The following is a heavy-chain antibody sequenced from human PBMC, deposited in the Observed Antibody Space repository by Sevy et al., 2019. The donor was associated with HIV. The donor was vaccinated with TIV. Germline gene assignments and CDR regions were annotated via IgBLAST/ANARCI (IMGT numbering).Heavy chain of an antibody. CDR2: VYYTGRT. CDR3: QRRNDFDI. CDR1: GGSINSDH. Sequence: LPETLSLTCTVSGGSINSDHWNWIRQPPGKGLEWIGYVYYTGRTNSNPSLKNRVTISGDSTKNQSSLKQTSVTAADTAVYYCQRRNDFDIWGQGTMVTVSS. J-gene: IGHJ3*02. V-gene: IGHV4-59*08.